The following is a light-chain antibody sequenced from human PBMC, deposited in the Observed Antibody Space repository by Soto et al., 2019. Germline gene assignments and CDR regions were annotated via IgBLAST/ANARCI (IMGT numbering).Light chain of an antibody. CDR1: QSVSSN. CDR2: VAS. Sequence: EIVMTQSPATLSVSPGERATLSCRASQSVSSNLAWSQQKPGQPPRLLIYVASTSATGIPPRCNGRGAGTEVMHTISSRQSEDFAAYDCQQYKNWTPLTLGGGTKVEIK. V-gene: IGKV3-15*01. J-gene: IGKJ4*01. CDR3: QQYKNWTPLT.